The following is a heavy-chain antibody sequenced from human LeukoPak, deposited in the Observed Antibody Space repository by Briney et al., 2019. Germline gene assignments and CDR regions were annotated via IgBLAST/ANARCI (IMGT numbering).Heavy chain of an antibody. V-gene: IGHV1-2*02. J-gene: IGHJ4*02. D-gene: IGHD1-1*01. CDR3: ARGTSFKTGTDY. CDR1: GYTFTGYY. CDR2: INPNSGGT. Sequence: ASVKVSCKASGYTFTGYYIHWVRQAPGQGLEWMGWINPNSGGTNYAQKFQGRVTMTRDTSISTAYMELSRLRSGDTAVYYCARGTSFKTGTDYWGQGTLVTVSS.